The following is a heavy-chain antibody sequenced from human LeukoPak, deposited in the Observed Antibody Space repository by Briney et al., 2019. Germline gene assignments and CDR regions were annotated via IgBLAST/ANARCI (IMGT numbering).Heavy chain of an antibody. CDR2: IYYSGST. D-gene: IGHD3-22*01. CDR1: GDSTNTYF. V-gene: IGHV4-30-4*08. Sequence: SETLSLTCTISGDSTNTYFWSWIRQPPGKGLEWIGYIYYSGSTYYNPSLKSRVTISVDTSKNQFSLKLSSVTAADTAVYYCARVSSRSVLSGYYAFDIWGQGTMVTVSS. CDR3: ARVSSRSVLSGYYAFDI. J-gene: IGHJ3*02.